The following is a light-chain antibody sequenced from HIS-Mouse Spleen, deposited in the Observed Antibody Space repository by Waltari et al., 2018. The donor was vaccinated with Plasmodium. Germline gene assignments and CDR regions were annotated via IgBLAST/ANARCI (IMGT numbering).Light chain of an antibody. CDR1: SSDVGGYNY. Sequence: QSALTPPASVSGSPGQSITISCTGTSSDVGGYNYVSWYQQPPGKAPKLMIYDVSNRPSGVSKRFSGSKSGNTAALTISGLQAEDEADYYCSSYTSSSNHVVFGGGTKLTVL. V-gene: IGLV2-14*03. J-gene: IGLJ2*01. CDR2: DVS. CDR3: SSYTSSSNHVV.